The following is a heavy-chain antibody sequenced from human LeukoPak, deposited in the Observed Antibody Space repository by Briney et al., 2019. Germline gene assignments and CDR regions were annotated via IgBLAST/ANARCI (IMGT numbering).Heavy chain of an antibody. CDR1: GASIISSNW. J-gene: IGHJ4*02. Sequence: SGTLSLTCAVSGASIISSNWWSWVRQPPGKGLEWIGEVYHGGTKNYNPSLKSRVTISVDESKNQFSLKLGSLTAADTAGYFCARVSRGDFDFWGQGTLVTVSS. V-gene: IGHV4-4*02. CDR2: VYHGGTK. CDR3: ARVSRGDFDF. D-gene: IGHD3-10*01.